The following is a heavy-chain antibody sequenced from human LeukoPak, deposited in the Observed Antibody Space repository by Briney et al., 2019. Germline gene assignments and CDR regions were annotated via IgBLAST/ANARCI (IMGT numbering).Heavy chain of an antibody. CDR1: GGSISHYY. CDR3: ARDPSAFGGYYDY. V-gene: IGHV4-4*07. D-gene: IGHD3-10*01. CDR2: IYTSGGS. Sequence: SETLSLTCSVSGGSISHYYWSWIRQPAGKGLEWIGRIYTSGGSNYNPSLKSRVTMSVDRSNNQISLMLTSVTAADTAVYYCARDPSAFGGYYDYWGQGTLVTVSS. J-gene: IGHJ4*02.